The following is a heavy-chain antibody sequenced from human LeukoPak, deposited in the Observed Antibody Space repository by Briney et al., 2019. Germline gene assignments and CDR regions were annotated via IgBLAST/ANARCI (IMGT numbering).Heavy chain of an antibody. Sequence: GGSLRLSCAASGFTFDDYAMHWVRQAPGKGLEWVSVIYSGGSTYYADSVKGRFTISRDNSKNTLYLQMNSLRAEDTAVYYCARNQYSSGTFYYYGMDVWGQGTTVTVSS. D-gene: IGHD6-19*01. J-gene: IGHJ6*02. CDR2: IYSGGST. CDR1: GFTFDDYA. CDR3: ARNQYSSGTFYYYGMDV. V-gene: IGHV3-53*01.